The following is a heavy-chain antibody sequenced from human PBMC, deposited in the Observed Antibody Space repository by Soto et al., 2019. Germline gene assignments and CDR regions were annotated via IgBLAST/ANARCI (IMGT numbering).Heavy chain of an antibody. CDR2: TSYDGNNE. J-gene: IGHJ4*02. Sequence: PGGSLRLSCAASGFTFSNYAMHWVRQAPGKGLEWVALTSYDGNNEYYTDSVKGLFTISRDNSKNTLFLQMNSPRPEDTAVYYCAKDKGVFNWATSYFDYWGQGALVTVSS. V-gene: IGHV3-30*18. CDR1: GFTFSNYA. CDR3: AKDKGVFNWATSYFDY. D-gene: IGHD1-1*01.